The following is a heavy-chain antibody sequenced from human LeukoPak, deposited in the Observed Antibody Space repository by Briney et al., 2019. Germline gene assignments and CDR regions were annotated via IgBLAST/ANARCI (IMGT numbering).Heavy chain of an antibody. CDR3: STLTSRGLSDS. CDR1: GFTFTNAR. D-gene: IGHD1-20*01. Sequence: GGSLRLSCAASGFTFTNARMNWVRQAPGKGLEWVGRIKSKADGETIDYAAPVKGRFTFSRDDSKNMLYLRMNSLKSEDTAVYYCSTLTSRGLSDSWGQGTLVTVSS. CDR2: IKSKADGETI. V-gene: IGHV3-15*07. J-gene: IGHJ4*02.